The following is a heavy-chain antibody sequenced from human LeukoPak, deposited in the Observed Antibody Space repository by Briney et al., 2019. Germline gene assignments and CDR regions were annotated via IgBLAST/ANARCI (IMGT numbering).Heavy chain of an antibody. V-gene: IGHV3-15*01. CDR1: GFTFSVAW. J-gene: IGHJ4*02. CDR3: ITEPPGVVF. D-gene: IGHD7-27*01. Sequence: GVSLRLSCAASGFTFSVAWMNWVRQAPGKGLEWVGRIKSNTDGGATDYAAPVKDRFTITRNDSEKTLYLQMNSLKTEDTAVYYCITEPPGVVFWGQGTLVTVSS. CDR2: IKSNTDGGAT.